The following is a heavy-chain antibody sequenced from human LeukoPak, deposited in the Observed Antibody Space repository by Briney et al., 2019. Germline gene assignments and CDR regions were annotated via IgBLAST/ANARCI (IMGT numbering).Heavy chain of an antibody. CDR3: AIERALDGLDAFDI. Sequence: ASVKVSCKASGYTFTGYYIHWVRQAPSQGLEWMGWINPNSGATNYARKFQGRVTMTRDTSISTAFMELSSLTSDDTAVYYCAIERALDGLDAFDIWGQGTMVTVSS. D-gene: IGHD5-24*01. CDR1: GYTFTGYY. J-gene: IGHJ3*02. CDR2: INPNSGAT. V-gene: IGHV1-2*02.